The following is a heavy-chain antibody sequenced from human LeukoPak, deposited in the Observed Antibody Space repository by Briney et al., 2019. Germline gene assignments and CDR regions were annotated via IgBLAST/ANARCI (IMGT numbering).Heavy chain of an antibody. V-gene: IGHV3-23*01. CDR1: RLIFSSYA. J-gene: IGHJ4*02. CDR3: AKAKGYYDSSGYYDY. D-gene: IGHD3-22*01. CDR2: IRGSGGST. Sequence: GGSLRLSCAASRLIFSSYAMSWVRQAPGKGLEWVSAIRGSGGSTYYADSVKGRLTISRDNSKNTLYLQMNSLRAEDTAVYYCAKAKGYYDSSGYYDYWGQRTLATVSS.